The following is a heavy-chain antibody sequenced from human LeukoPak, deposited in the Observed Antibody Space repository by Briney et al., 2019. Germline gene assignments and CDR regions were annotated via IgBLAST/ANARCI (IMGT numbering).Heavy chain of an antibody. Sequence: SETLSLTCTVSGVSISSGGYYWSWIRQHPGKGLEWIGYIYYSGSTYYNPSLKGRVTISVDTSKNQFSLKLSSVTAADTAVYYCARQGIAAAGYYYYYYGMDVWGQGTTVTVSS. D-gene: IGHD6-13*01. CDR3: ARQGIAAAGYYYYYYGMDV. J-gene: IGHJ6*02. CDR1: GVSISSGGYY. CDR2: IYYSGST. V-gene: IGHV4-31*03.